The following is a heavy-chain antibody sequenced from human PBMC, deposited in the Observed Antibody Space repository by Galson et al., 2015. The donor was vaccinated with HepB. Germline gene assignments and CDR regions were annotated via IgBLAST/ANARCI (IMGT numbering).Heavy chain of an antibody. CDR3: ARQYSSGWYS. V-gene: IGHV4-59*08. CDR1: GGFISSYY. CDR2: IYYSGST. D-gene: IGHD6-19*01. J-gene: IGHJ4*02. Sequence: QVQLQESGPGLVKPSETLSLTCTVSGGFISSYYWSWIRQPPGKGLEWIGYIYYSGSTNYNPSLKSRVTISVDTSKNQFSLKLSSVTAADTAVYYCARQYSSGWYSWGQGTLVTVSS.